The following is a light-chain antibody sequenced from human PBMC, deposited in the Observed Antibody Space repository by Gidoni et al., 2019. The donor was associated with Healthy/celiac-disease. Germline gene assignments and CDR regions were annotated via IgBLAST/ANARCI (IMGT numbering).Light chain of an antibody. V-gene: IGLV3-1*01. CDR2: QDS. Sequence: SYDLPPQPSVSLPPGQTASITSSGDKLGDKYACWYQQKPGQSPVLVIYQDSKRPSGIPERFSGSNSGNTATLTISGTQAMDEADYYCQAWDSSTAVFGGGTKLTVL. CDR3: QAWDSSTAV. CDR1: KLGDKY. J-gene: IGLJ2*01.